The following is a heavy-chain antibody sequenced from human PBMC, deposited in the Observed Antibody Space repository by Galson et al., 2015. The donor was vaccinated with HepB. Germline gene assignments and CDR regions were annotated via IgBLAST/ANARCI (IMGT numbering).Heavy chain of an antibody. CDR2: IIPIFGSA. CDR1: GGTYSRYA. D-gene: IGHD7-27*01. J-gene: IGHJ6*02. V-gene: IGHV1-69*13. CDR3: ARDKSGDTIDYFYGMDV. Sequence: SVKVSCKASGGTYSRYAVSWVRRAPGQGLEWMGGIIPIFGSANYAQKFQGRVTITADESTKMIYMELSSLRSADTAVYYCARDKSGDTIDYFYGMDVWGQGTTVTVSS.